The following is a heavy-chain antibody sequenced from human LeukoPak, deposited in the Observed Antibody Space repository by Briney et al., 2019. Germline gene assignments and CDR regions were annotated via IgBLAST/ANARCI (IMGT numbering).Heavy chain of an antibody. CDR3: AKLGHGGYYSYMDV. V-gene: IGHV3-23*01. D-gene: IGHD3-16*01. Sequence: GGSLRLSCAASGFSFSSYEMNWVRQAPGKGLEWVSNISPSGSTKYYADSVKGRFTLSRDNFKNTLLLQMRSLRAEDTAVYYCAKLGHGGYYSYMDVWGKGTTVTVSS. CDR1: GFSFSSYE. J-gene: IGHJ6*03. CDR2: ISPSGSTK.